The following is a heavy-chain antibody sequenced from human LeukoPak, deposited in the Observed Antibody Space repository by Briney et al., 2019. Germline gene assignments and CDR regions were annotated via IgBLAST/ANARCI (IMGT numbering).Heavy chain of an antibody. J-gene: IGHJ4*02. Sequence: PSETLSLTCTVSGYSISTSYYWGWIRQPPGKGLEWIGSIYHSGNTYYNPSLKSRVTISVDTSKNQFSLKLNSVTAADTAVYYCARAGYGDSDFDYWGQGTLVTVSS. D-gene: IGHD4-17*01. V-gene: IGHV4-38-2*02. CDR2: IYHSGNT. CDR3: ARAGYGDSDFDY. CDR1: GYSISTSYY.